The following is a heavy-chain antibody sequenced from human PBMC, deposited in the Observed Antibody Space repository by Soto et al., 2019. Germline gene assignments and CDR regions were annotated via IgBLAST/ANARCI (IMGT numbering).Heavy chain of an antibody. CDR2: ISYDGSNK. J-gene: IGHJ6*02. D-gene: IGHD3-3*01. CDR3: AKESVTIFGVVIIPGSLGYYGMDV. Sequence: SGGSLRLSCAASGFTFSSYGMHWVRLAPGKGLEWVAVISYDGSNKYYADSVKGRFTISRDNSKNTLYLQMNSLRAEDTAVYYCAKESVTIFGVVIIPGSLGYYGMDVWGQGTTVTVSS. CDR1: GFTFSSYG. V-gene: IGHV3-30*18.